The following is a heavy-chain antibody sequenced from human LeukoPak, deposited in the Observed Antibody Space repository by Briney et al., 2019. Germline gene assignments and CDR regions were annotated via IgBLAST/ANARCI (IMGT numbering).Heavy chain of an antibody. J-gene: IGHJ4*02. CDR2: IYYSGST. V-gene: IGHV4-59*01. D-gene: IGHD6-13*01. CDR1: GGFISSYY. CDR3: ARYSSGLWQQPRYDY. Sequence: PSETLSLTCTVSGGFISSYYWSWIRQPPGKGLEWIGFIYYSGSTNYNPSLKSRVTISVDTSENQFSLKLSSVTAADTAVYYCARYSSGLWQQPRYDYWGQGTLVTVSS.